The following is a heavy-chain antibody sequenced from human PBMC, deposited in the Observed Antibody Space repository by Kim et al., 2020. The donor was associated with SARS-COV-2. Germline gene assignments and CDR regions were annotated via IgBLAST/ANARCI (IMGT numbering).Heavy chain of an antibody. J-gene: IGHJ6*02. D-gene: IGHD3-10*01. CDR1: GGSFSGYY. V-gene: IGHV4-34*01. CDR3: ANRGDTVLHGMDV. CDR2: INHSGST. Sequence: SETLSLTCAVYGGSFSGYYWSWIRQPPGKGLEWIGEINHSGSTNYNPSLKSRVTISVDTSKNQFSLKLSSVTAADTAVYYCANRGDTVLHGMDVWGQGTTVTVSS.